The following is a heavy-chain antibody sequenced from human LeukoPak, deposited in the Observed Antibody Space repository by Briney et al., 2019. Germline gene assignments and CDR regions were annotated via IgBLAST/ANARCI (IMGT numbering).Heavy chain of an antibody. V-gene: IGHV1-2*02. CDR1: GYTFTGYY. Sequence: GSVKVSCKASGYTFTGYYMHWVRQAPGQGLEWMGWNNLNVGSTNYAQKFQGRVAMARDTSISTAYMELSRLGSDDTAAYYCARSLWPPPYIDVWGKGTTVTVSS. CDR2: NNLNVGST. CDR3: ARSLWPPPYIDV. J-gene: IGHJ6*03.